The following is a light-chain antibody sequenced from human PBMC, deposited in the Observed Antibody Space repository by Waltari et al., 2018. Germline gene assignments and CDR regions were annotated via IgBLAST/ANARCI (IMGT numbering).Light chain of an antibody. J-gene: IGKJ2*01. Sequence: EIVLTQSPGTLSLSPGERATLSCRASQSVSSSYLAWYQQNPGQAPRLLIYGASSRATGIPDRISGSGSGTDFTLTLSSLEPEDFAVYYCQQHGTSPFTFGQGTKVEIK. CDR2: GAS. V-gene: IGKV3-20*01. CDR3: QQHGTSPFT. CDR1: QSVSSSY.